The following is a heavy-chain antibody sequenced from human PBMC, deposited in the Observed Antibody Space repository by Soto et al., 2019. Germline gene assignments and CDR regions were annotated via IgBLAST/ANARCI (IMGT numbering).Heavy chain of an antibody. CDR1: GFTFSSYG. V-gene: IGHV3-33*01. J-gene: IGHJ6*02. D-gene: IGHD3-10*01. CDR2: IWYDGNNK. CDR3: VCGSGTRMGYYYYYGMDV. Sequence: GGSLRLSCAASGFTFSSYGMHWVRQAPGKGLEWVAVIWYDGNNKYYADSVKGRFTISRDNSKNTLYLQMNSLRAEDTAVYYCVCGSGTRMGYYYYYGMDVWGQGTTVTVS.